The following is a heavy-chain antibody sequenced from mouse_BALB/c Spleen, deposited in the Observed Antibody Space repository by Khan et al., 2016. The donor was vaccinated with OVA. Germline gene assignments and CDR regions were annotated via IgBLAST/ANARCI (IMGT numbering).Heavy chain of an antibody. CDR2: INTYTGEP. Sequence: QIQLVQSGPELKKPGETVKISCKASGYTFTNYGMNWVKQAPGKGLKWMGWINTYTGEPTYTDDFKGRVAFSLETSASTAYLQINNPKNEDMATYFCARGASDWYFDVWGAGTTVTVSS. CDR1: GYTFTNYG. J-gene: IGHJ1*01. CDR3: ARGASDWYFDV. V-gene: IGHV9-1*02.